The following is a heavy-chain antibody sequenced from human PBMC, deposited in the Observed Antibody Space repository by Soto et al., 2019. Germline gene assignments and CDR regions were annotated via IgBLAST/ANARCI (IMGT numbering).Heavy chain of an antibody. CDR3: ASLINLAAARDYYYCGMDV. CDR2: IDPSDSYT. J-gene: IGHJ6*02. D-gene: IGHD6-13*01. CDR1: GYSFTSYW. V-gene: IGHV5-10-1*01. Sequence: GESLKISCKGSGYSFTSYWIGWVRQMPGKGLEWMGRIDPSDSYTNYSPSFQGHVTISADKSISTAYLQWSSLKASDTAMYYCASLINLAAARDYYYCGMDVWGQGTTVTVSS.